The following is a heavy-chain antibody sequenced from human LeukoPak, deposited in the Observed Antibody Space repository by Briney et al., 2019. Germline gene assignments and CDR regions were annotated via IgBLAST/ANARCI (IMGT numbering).Heavy chain of an antibody. CDR3: AKGYYYGSGSYYHFDY. D-gene: IGHD3-10*01. CDR2: ISGSGGST. CDR1: GFTFSCYA. V-gene: IGHV3-23*01. Sequence: GGSLRLSCAASGFTFSCYAMSWVRQAPGKGLEWISAISGSGGSTYYADSVKGRFTISRDNSKNTLYLQMNSLRAEDTAVYYCAKGYYYGSGSYYHFDYWGQGTLVTVSS. J-gene: IGHJ4*02.